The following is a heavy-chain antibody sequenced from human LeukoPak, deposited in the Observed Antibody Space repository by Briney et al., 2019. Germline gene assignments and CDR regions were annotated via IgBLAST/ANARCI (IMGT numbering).Heavy chain of an antibody. J-gene: IGHJ4*02. CDR2: INAGNGNT. V-gene: IGHV1-3*01. Sequence: ASVKVSCKASGYTFTSYAMHWVRQAPGQRLEWMGWINAGNGNTKYSQKFQGRVTITRDTSASTAYMELSSLRSEDTAVYYCARGSDDILTGFIAPLLDYWGQGTLVTVSS. CDR1: GYTFTSYA. CDR3: ARGSDDILTGFIAPLLDY. D-gene: IGHD3-9*01.